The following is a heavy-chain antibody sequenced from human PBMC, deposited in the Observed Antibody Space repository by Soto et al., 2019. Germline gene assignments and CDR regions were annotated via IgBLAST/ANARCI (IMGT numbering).Heavy chain of an antibody. V-gene: IGHV1-2*04. Sequence: GASVKVSCKASGYTFTGYYMHWVRQAPGQGLEWMGWINPNSGGTNYAQKFQGWVTMTRDTSISTAYMELSRLRSDDTAVYYCARGVGPDPDIVVVVAATQDLNNWFDPWGQGTLVTVSS. CDR3: ARGVGPDPDIVVVVAATQDLNNWFDP. CDR1: GYTFTGYY. D-gene: IGHD2-15*01. J-gene: IGHJ5*02. CDR2: INPNSGGT.